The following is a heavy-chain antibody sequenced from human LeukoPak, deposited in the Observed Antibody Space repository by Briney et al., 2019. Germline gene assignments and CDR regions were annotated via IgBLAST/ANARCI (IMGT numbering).Heavy chain of an antibody. V-gene: IGHV3-23*01. CDR1: GFTFSSYG. D-gene: IGHD2-15*01. CDR2: ISGSGGST. CDR3: ARTPTLYCSGGSCYHFDY. J-gene: IGHJ4*02. Sequence: GGSLRLSCAASGFTFSSYGMSWVRQAPGKGLEWVSAISGSGGSTYYADSVKGRFTISRDNSKNTLYLQMNSLRAEDTAVYYCARTPTLYCSGGSCYHFDYWGQGTLVTVSS.